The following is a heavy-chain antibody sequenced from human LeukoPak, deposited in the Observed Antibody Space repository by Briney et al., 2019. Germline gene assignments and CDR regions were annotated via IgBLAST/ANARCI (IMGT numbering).Heavy chain of an antibody. V-gene: IGHV3-15*01. CDR1: GFTFSNAW. CDR3: TTHSLRFLEWLLKGYYYYYMDV. Sequence: PGGSLRLSCAASGFTFSNAWMSWVRQAPGKGLEWVGRIKSKTDGGTTDYAAPVKGRFTISRDDSKNTLYLQMNSLKTEDTAVYYCTTHSLRFLEWLLKGYYYYYMDVRGKGTTVTVSS. D-gene: IGHD3-3*01. J-gene: IGHJ6*03. CDR2: IKSKTDGGTT.